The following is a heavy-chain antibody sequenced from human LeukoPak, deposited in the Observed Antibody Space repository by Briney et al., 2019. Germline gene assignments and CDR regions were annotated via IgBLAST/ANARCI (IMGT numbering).Heavy chain of an antibody. J-gene: IGHJ4*02. V-gene: IGHV4-4*07. CDR1: GGSISSYY. CDR2: IYTSGST. CDR3: ARDRGAYYDFWSGYYFDY. D-gene: IGHD3-3*01. Sequence: PSETLSLTCTVSGGSISSYYWSWIRQPAGKGLEWIGRIYTSGSTNYNPSLKSRVTMSVDTSKNQFSLKLSSATAADTAVYYCARDRGAYYDFWSGYYFDYWGQGTLVTVSS.